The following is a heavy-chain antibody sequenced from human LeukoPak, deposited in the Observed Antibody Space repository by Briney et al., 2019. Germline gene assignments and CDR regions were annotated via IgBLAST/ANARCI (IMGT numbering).Heavy chain of an antibody. D-gene: IGHD6-13*01. Sequence: PGGSLRLSCAASGFSFNTYSMNWVRQAPGKGLEWVSHISSSSSTIYYADSVKGRFTISRDNAKTSLYLQMNSLRDEDAAVYYCARVVQQPRAVCGMDVWGQGTTVTVSS. CDR3: ARVVQQPRAVCGMDV. J-gene: IGHJ6*02. CDR1: GFSFNTYS. V-gene: IGHV3-48*02. CDR2: ISSSSSTI.